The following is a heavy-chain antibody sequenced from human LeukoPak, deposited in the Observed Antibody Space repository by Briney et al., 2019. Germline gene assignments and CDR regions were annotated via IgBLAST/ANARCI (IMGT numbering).Heavy chain of an antibody. Sequence: GGSLRLSCAASGFTFSSYAMSWVRQAPGKGLEWVSVIHSGGSTYYADSVKGRFTISRDNSKNTLYLQMNSLRAEDTAVYYCARDLLGGQQPNWGQGTLVTVSS. CDR1: GFTFSSYA. CDR3: ARDLLGGQQPN. J-gene: IGHJ4*02. V-gene: IGHV3-53*01. D-gene: IGHD6-13*01. CDR2: IHSGGST.